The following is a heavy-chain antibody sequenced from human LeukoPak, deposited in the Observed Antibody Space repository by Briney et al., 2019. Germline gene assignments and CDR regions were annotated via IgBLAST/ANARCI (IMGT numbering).Heavy chain of an antibody. CDR2: INPSGGST. CDR1: GYTFTSYY. J-gene: IGHJ4*02. Sequence: ASVKVSCKASGYTFTSYYMHWVRQAPGQGLEWMGIINPSGGSTSYPQKFQGRVTMTRDMSTSTVYMELSSLRSEDTAVYYCARARTSVTMVRGVPDYWGQGTLVTVSS. CDR3: ARARTSVTMVRGVPDY. D-gene: IGHD3-10*01. V-gene: IGHV1-46*01.